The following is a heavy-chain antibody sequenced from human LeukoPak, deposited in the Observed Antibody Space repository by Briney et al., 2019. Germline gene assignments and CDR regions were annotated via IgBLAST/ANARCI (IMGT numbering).Heavy chain of an antibody. CDR3: ARGGRGSYGDYGY. CDR1: GGTFSSYA. CDR2: IIPIFGTA. J-gene: IGHJ4*02. Sequence: RASVKVSCKASGGTFSSYAISWVRQAPGQGLEWMGGIIPIFGTANYAQKFQGRVTITADKSTSTAYMEPSSLRSEDTAVYYCARGGRGSYGDYGYWGQGTLVTVSS. D-gene: IGHD4-17*01. V-gene: IGHV1-69*06.